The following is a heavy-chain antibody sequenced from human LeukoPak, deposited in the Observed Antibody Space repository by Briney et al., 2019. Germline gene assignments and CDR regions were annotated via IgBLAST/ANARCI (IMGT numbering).Heavy chain of an antibody. D-gene: IGHD2-15*01. CDR1: GGSISGYY. CDR2: IQTSGST. J-gene: IGHJ6*02. V-gene: IGHV4-4*09. CDR3: ARGPHYCSGGSCYRYYYYYYGMDV. Sequence: SETLSLTCTVSGGSISGYYWSWIRQPPGKGLEWIGYIQTSGSTNYNPSLKSRVTISVDRSKNQFSLKLSSVTAADTAVYYCARGPHYCSGGSCYRYYYYYYGMDVWGQGTTVTVSS.